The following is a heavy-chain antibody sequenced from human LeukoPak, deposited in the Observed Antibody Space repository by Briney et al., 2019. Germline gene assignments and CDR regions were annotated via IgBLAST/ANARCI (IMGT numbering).Heavy chain of an antibody. Sequence: SETLSLNCAVYGGSFSGYYWSWIRQPPGKGLEWIGEINHSGSTNYNPSLKSRVTISVDTSKNQFSLKLSSVTAADTAVYYCARGYSSSWYYYYYGMDVWGKGTTVTVSS. D-gene: IGHD6-13*01. V-gene: IGHV4-34*01. CDR1: GGSFSGYY. CDR2: INHSGST. J-gene: IGHJ6*04. CDR3: ARGYSSSWYYYYYGMDV.